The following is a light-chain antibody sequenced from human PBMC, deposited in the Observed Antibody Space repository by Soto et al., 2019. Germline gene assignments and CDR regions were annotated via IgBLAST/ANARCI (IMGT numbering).Light chain of an antibody. V-gene: IGKV3-20*01. J-gene: IGKJ4*01. CDR1: QSVTSSY. Sequence: EIVLTQSPGTLSLSPGERATLSCRASQSVTSSYLAWYQQKPGQAPRLLIYGASSRATGIPDRFSGSGSGTDFTLTISRLEPEDFAVYYCQQYGRSPLTFGRGTKVDIK. CDR3: QQYGRSPLT. CDR2: GAS.